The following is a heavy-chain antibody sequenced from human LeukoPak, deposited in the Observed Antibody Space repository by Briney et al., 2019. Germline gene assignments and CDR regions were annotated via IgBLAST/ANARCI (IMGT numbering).Heavy chain of an antibody. V-gene: IGHV1-69*06. Sequence: SVKVSCKASGGTFSSYAISWVRQAPGQGLEWMGGIIPIFGTANYAQKFQGRVTITADKSTSTAYMELSSLRSEDTAVYYCARGNFWSGYPDTYYYYYMDVWGKGTTVTVSS. CDR2: IIPIFGTA. J-gene: IGHJ6*03. CDR3: ARGNFWSGYPDTYYYYYMDV. CDR1: GGTFSSYA. D-gene: IGHD3-3*01.